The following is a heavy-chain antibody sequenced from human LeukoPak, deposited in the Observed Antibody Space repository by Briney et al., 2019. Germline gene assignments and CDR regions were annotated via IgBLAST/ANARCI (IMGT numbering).Heavy chain of an antibody. D-gene: IGHD6-13*01. CDR2: IGNSGVAT. Sequence: GGSLRLSCAASGFTFTSYGMTWVRQAPGKGLEWVSGIGNSGVATYYADSVKGRFTISRDNSKNTLYLQMHSLRAEDTAVYYCAKDNVAAAGRYFDYWGQGTLVTVSS. CDR1: GFTFTSYG. J-gene: IGHJ4*02. V-gene: IGHV3-23*01. CDR3: AKDNVAAAGRYFDY.